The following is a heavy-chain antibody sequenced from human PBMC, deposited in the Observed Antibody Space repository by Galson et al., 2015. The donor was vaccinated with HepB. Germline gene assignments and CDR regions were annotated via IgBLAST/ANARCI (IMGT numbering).Heavy chain of an antibody. Sequence: SVKVSCKASGYTFTGYYMHWVRQAPGQGLEWMGWINPNSGGTNYAQKFQGWVTMTRDTSISTAYMELSRLRSDDTAVYYCARDRPDSSGYYYGSGMDVWGQGTTVTVSS. CDR2: INPNSGGT. D-gene: IGHD3-22*01. CDR3: ARDRPDSSGYYYGSGMDV. V-gene: IGHV1-2*04. CDR1: GYTFTGYY. J-gene: IGHJ6*02.